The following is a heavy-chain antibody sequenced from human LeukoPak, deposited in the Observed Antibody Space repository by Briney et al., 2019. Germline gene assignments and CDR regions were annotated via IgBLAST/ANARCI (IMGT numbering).Heavy chain of an antibody. V-gene: IGHV4-61*02. J-gene: IGHJ6*03. CDR1: GGSISSGSYY. CDR2: IYTSVST. Sequence: SQTLSLTCTVSGGSISSGSYYWSWIRQPAGKGLEWIGRIYTSVSTNYNPSLTSRVTISVDTSKNQFSLKLSSVTAADTAVYYCARDPGNYMDVWGKGTTVTVSS. CDR3: ARDPGNYMDV. D-gene: IGHD1-14*01.